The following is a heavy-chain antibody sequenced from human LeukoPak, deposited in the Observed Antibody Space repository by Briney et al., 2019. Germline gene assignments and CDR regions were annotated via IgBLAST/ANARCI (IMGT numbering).Heavy chain of an antibody. V-gene: IGHV4-39*01. Sequence: SETLSLTCTVSGGSISSSSYYWGWIRQPPGTGLEWIGSIYYSGSTYYNPSLKSRVTISVDTSKNQFSLKLSSVTAADTAVYYCARHPPDYGDYEGYFDYWGQGTLVTVSS. CDR2: IYYSGST. CDR3: ARHPPDYGDYEGYFDY. J-gene: IGHJ4*02. D-gene: IGHD4-17*01. CDR1: GGSISSSSYY.